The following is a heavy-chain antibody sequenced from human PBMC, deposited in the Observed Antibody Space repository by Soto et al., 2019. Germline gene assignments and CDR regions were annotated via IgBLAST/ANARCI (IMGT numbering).Heavy chain of an antibody. J-gene: IGHJ6*04. CDR3: ARHVSLDV. V-gene: IGHV4-59*08. CDR2: IYYSGST. CDR1: GGSISSDY. Sequence: SETLSLTCTVSGGSISSDYWSWIRQPPGKGLEWIGYIYYSGSTNYNPSLKSRVTISVDTSKNQFSLKLSSVTAADTAVYYCARHVSLDVWGKGTTVTVSS.